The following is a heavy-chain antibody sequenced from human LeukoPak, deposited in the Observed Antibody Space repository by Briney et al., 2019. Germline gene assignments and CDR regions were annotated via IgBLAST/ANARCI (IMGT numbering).Heavy chain of an antibody. J-gene: IGHJ4*02. CDR3: ARGYCDVYCRRPHY. D-gene: IGHD2-21*01. Sequence: GGSLRLSCAASGFTFSSYWMTWVRQAPGKWLEWMANINPDGTEKNYVESVKGRFTISRDNAKNSLYLQMNSLRAEDTAVYYCARGYCDVYCRRPHYWGQGTPVTVSS. CDR2: INPDGTEK. CDR1: GFTFSSYW. V-gene: IGHV3-7*01.